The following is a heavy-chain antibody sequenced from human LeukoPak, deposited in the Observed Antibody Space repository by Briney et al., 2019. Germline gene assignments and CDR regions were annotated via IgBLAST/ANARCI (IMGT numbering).Heavy chain of an antibody. V-gene: IGHV3-11*01. J-gene: IGHJ4*02. CDR2: MSGSGTTI. CDR1: GFTFSDYY. CDR3: AKVSRYCSGGSSYYHPFDY. D-gene: IGHD2-15*01. Sequence: GGSLRLSCAASGFTFSDYYMSWIRQAPGKGLEWVSYMSGSGTTIYYADSVKGRFTISRDNTMNSLYLQMSSLRAEDTAVYYCAKVSRYCSGGSSYYHPFDYWGQGTLVTVSS.